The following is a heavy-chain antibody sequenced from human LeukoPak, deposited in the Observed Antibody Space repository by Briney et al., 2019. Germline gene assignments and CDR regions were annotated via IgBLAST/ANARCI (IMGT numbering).Heavy chain of an antibody. CDR1: GYTFTSYG. CDR2: ISAYNGNT. V-gene: IGHV1-18*01. CDR3: ARAGYVTSAVPENY. Sequence: ASVKVSCKASGYTFTSYGISWVRQAPGQGLEWMGWISAYNGNTNYAQKLQGRVTMTTDTSTSTAYMELRSLRSDDTAVYYCARAGYVTSAVPENYWGQGTLLTVSS. D-gene: IGHD3-22*01. J-gene: IGHJ4*02.